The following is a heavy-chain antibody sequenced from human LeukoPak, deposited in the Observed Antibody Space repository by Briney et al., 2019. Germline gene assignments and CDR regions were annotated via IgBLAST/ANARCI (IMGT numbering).Heavy chain of an antibody. CDR1: GFTFSSYG. J-gene: IGHJ4*02. CDR3: ARASYSSGWYELGKIDY. Sequence: GGSLRLSCAASGFTFSSYGMSWVRQAPGKGLEWVSAIGGRDGSTYYADSVKGRFTISRDNSKNTLYVQMNSLRAEDTAVYYCARASYSSGWYELGKIDYWGQGTLVTVSS. CDR2: IGGRDGST. D-gene: IGHD6-19*01. V-gene: IGHV3-23*01.